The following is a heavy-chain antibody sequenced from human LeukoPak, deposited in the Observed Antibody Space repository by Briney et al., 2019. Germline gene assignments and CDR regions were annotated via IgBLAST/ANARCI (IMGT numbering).Heavy chain of an antibody. CDR1: GGSFSGYY. CDR2: INHSGST. D-gene: IGHD3-10*01. J-gene: IGHJ5*02. V-gene: IGHV4-34*01. CDR3: ARGRRVRGVMTNWFDP. Sequence: SETLSLTCAVYGGSFSGYYWSWLRQPPGKGLEWIGEINHSGSTNYNPSLKSRVTISVDTSKNQFSLKLSSVTAADTAVYYCARGRRVRGVMTNWFDPWGQGTLVTVSS.